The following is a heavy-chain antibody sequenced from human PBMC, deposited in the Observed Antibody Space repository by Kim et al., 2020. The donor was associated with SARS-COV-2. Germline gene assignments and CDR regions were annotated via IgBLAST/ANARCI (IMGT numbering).Heavy chain of an antibody. D-gene: IGHD6-13*01. V-gene: IGHV3-30*04. CDR1: GFTFSSYA. J-gene: IGHJ6*02. Sequence: GGSLRLSCAASGFTFSSYAMHWVRQAPGKGLEWVAVISYDGSNKYYADSVKGRFTISRDNSKNTLYLQMNSLRAEDTAVYYCARAGSSSWYWGSLYYGMDVWGQGTTVTVSS. CDR3: ARAGSSSWYWGSLYYGMDV. CDR2: ISYDGSNK.